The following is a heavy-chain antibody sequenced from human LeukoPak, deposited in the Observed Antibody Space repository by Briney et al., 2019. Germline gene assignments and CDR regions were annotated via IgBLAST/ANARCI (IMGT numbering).Heavy chain of an antibody. CDR2: ISSSSSYT. CDR3: ASRGVKLAREDYCFDY. CDR1: GFTFSDYY. Sequence: GGSLRLSCAASGFTFSDYYMTWIRQAPGKGLEWVSYISSSSSYTNYADSVKGRFTISRDNAKNSLYLQMNSLRAEDTAVYYCASRGVKLAREDYCFDYWGQGTLVTVSS. V-gene: IGHV3-11*06. J-gene: IGHJ4*02. D-gene: IGHD6-13*01.